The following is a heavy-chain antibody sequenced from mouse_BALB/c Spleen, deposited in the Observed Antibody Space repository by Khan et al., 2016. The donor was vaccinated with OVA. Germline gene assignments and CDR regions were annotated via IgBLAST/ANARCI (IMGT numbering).Heavy chain of an antibody. CDR2: INPSTAYT. CDR3: ARRGLRWDFDY. CDR1: GYTFINYW. Sequence: QIQLVQSGAELAKPGASVKMSCKASGYTFINYWILWVKQRPGQGLEWIGYINPSTAYTEYNQNFKDKATLTADKSSRTAYMQLSSLTSEDSAVYYCARRGLRWDFDYWGQGTTLPVSS. J-gene: IGHJ2*01. V-gene: IGHV1-7*01. D-gene: IGHD1-1*01.